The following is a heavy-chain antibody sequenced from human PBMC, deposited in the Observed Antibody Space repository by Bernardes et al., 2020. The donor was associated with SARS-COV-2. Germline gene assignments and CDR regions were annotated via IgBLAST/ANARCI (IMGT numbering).Heavy chain of an antibody. Sequence: GGSLRLSCVVSGLDFSNSPMSWVRQGPGKGLEWVSSIGSGGYTSYYADSVKGRFTISRDNSKNTLYVQMNSLRVEDTAIYYCARIYEVGVARSLDYWGQGTLVTVSS. D-gene: IGHD2-15*01. J-gene: IGHJ4*02. CDR3: ARIYEVGVARSLDY. CDR1: GLDFSNSP. V-gene: IGHV3-23*01. CDR2: IGSGGYTS.